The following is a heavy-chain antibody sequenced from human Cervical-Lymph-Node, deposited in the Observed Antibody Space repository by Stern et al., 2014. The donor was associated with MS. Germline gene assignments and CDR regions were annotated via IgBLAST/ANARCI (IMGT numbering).Heavy chain of an antibody. CDR3: ARDYASLDWRGQYYFDY. CDR2: INTNTGTP. Sequence: QVQLVQSGSELKKPGASVKVSCMTSGYTFTDYALNWVRQAPGQGLEWMGWINTNTGTPTYAQGFTGRFVFSLATSANTAYLQISSLKAEDHALYFCARDYASLDWRGQYYFDYWGQGTLVTVSS. J-gene: IGHJ4*02. CDR1: GYTFTDYA. V-gene: IGHV7-4-1*02. D-gene: IGHD2-21*01.